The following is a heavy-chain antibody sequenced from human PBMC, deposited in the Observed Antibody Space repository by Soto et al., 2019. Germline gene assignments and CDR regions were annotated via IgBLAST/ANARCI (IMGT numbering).Heavy chain of an antibody. Sequence: EVQLLESGGGLVQPGGSLRLSCAASGFTFGSYAMSWVRQAPGKGLEWVSTINNSGGSTYYPDSVKGRFTIYRDNSKNTLYLQMNSLRADDTAVYYCAKDPPQTGTTFDYWGQGTLVTVSS. CDR2: INNSGGST. CDR3: AKDPPQTGTTFDY. V-gene: IGHV3-23*01. CDR1: GFTFGSYA. D-gene: IGHD1-1*01. J-gene: IGHJ4*02.